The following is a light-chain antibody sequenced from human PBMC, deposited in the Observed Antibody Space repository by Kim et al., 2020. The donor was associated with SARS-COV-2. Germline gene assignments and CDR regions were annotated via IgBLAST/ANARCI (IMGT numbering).Light chain of an antibody. CDR1: QSVSSY. V-gene: IGKV3-11*01. CDR3: QQRGNWPLT. Sequence: EIVLTQSPATLSLSPGERATLSCRASQSVSSYLAWYQQKPGQAPRLLIYDASNRATGIPARFSGSGSGTDFTFTIGSLEPEDFAVYYCQQRGNWPLTFGGGTKVDIK. CDR2: DAS. J-gene: IGKJ4*01.